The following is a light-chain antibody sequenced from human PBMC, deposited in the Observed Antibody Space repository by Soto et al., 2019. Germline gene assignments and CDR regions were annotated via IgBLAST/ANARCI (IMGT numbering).Light chain of an antibody. J-gene: IGKJ4*01. V-gene: IGKV2-28*01. CDR3: MQALQTPT. CDR1: QSLLHSNGYNY. Sequence: DIVMTQSPLSLPVTPGEPASISCRSSQSLLHSNGYNYLDWYLQKPGQSPQLLIYLGSNRASGVPDRFNGRGSGTDFTLNISRVEAEDVGVYYCMQALQTPTFGGGTKVEIK. CDR2: LGS.